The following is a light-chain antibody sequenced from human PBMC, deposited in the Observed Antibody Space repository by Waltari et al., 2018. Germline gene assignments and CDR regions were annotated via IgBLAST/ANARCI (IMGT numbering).Light chain of an antibody. Sequence: SYELTQPPSVSVSPGQTARITCYGGPLPRNFAYWYQQKSAQAPVLVIFEDNKRPSGIPERFSGSISGTTATLTISGAQVEDEADYYCSSVDSSFKGLFGAGTKVTVL. J-gene: IGLJ1*01. CDR3: SSVDSSFKGL. CDR2: EDN. CDR1: PLPRNF. V-gene: IGLV3-10*01.